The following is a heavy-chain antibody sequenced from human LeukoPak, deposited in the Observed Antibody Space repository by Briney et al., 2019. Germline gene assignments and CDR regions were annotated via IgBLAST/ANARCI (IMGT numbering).Heavy chain of an antibody. CDR3: AAGTTRIRIDYYYYYGMDV. CDR1: GFTFSSYE. V-gene: IGHV3-48*03. D-gene: IGHD4-17*01. CDR2: ISSSGSTI. Sequence: GGSLRLSCAASGFTFSSYEMNWVRQAPGKGLEWVSYISSSGSTIYYADSVKGRFTISRDNAKNSLYLQMNSLRAEDTAVYYCAAGTTRIRIDYYYYYGMDVWGQGTTVTVSS. J-gene: IGHJ6*02.